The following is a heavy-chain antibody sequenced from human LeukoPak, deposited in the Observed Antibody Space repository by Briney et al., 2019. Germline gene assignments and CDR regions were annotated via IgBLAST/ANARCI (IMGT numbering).Heavy chain of an antibody. V-gene: IGHV4-34*01. Sequence: SETLSLTCAVYGGSFSDSYWSWIRQPPGKGLEWIGEINHSENTNYNPSLKSRVTMSVDTSKNQFSLKLSSVTAADTAVYYCATMGAEASDFDLWGRGTLVTVSS. CDR2: INHSENT. CDR3: ATMGAEASDFDL. J-gene: IGHJ2*01. CDR1: GGSFSDSY. D-gene: IGHD1-26*01.